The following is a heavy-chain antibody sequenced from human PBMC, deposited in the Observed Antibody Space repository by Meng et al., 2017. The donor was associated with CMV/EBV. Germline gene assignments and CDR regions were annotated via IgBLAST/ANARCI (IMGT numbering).Heavy chain of an antibody. CDR3: ASIDCSSTSCPMGYYYYGMDV. Sequence: ASVKVSCKASGYTFTGYYMHWVRQAPGQGLEWMGWINPNSGGTNYAQKFQGRVTMTRDTSISTAYMELSRLRSDDTAVYYCASIDCSSTSCPMGYYYYGMDVWGQGTTVTVSS. D-gene: IGHD2-2*01. CDR2: INPNSGGT. CDR1: GYTFTGYY. V-gene: IGHV1-2*02. J-gene: IGHJ6*02.